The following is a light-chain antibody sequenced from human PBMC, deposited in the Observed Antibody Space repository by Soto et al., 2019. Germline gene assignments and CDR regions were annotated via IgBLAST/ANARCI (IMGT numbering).Light chain of an antibody. CDR2: GAS. Sequence: EIVLTQSPATPSVSPGERVTLSCRASESVDINLAWYQQKPGQAPRLLIYGASTRATDMPGTFSGRGSGTEFTLTISSLQPDDFATYYCQQYNSYSTFGQGTKVDIK. J-gene: IGKJ1*01. CDR1: ESVDIN. V-gene: IGKV3-15*01. CDR3: QQYNSYST.